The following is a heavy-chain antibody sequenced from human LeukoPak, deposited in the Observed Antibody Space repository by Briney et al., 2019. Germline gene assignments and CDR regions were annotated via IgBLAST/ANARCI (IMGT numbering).Heavy chain of an antibody. CDR3: ARDFFHGHCAGLSCFLLDY. CDR1: GYTLTSYG. Sequence: ASVKVSCKASGYTLTSYGISWVRQAPGQGLEWMGWISANNGNTNSAQKFQGRVTMTTVTSTSTAYMELRSLRSDDTAVYYCARDFFHGHCAGLSCFLLDYWGQGSLVTVSS. D-gene: IGHD2-15*01. CDR2: ISANNGNT. J-gene: IGHJ4*02. V-gene: IGHV1-18*01.